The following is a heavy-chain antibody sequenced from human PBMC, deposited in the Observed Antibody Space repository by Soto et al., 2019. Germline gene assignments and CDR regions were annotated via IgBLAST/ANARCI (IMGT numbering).Heavy chain of an antibody. D-gene: IGHD3-16*02. CDR1: GFTFSSYA. CDR3: AKALGELSPESFDY. Sequence: QVQLVESGGGVVQPGRSLRLSCAASGFTFSSYAMQWVRQAPGKGLEWVAIMSYDGNNQYYADSVKGRFTISRDNFKNTLQRKMNSLRADDTAVYYCAKALGELSPESFDYWGQGILVTVSS. V-gene: IGHV3-30*18. J-gene: IGHJ4*02. CDR2: MSYDGNNQ.